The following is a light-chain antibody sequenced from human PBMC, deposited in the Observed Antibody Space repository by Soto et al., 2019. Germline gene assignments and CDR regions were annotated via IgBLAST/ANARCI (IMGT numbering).Light chain of an antibody. V-gene: IGLV1-44*01. CDR2: SNN. CDR1: SPNIGSNT. J-gene: IGLJ3*02. Sequence: QTVVTQPPSASGTPGQRVTISCSGSSPNIGSNTVNWYQQLPGTAPKLLIYSNNQRPSGVPDRFSGSKSGTSASLAISGLQSEDEADYYCAAWDDSLNGRVFGGGTKLTVL. CDR3: AAWDDSLNGRV.